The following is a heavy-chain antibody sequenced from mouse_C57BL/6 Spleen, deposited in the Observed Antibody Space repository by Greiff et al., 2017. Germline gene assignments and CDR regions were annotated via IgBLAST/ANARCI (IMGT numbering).Heavy chain of an antibody. V-gene: IGHV1-80*01. J-gene: IGHJ4*01. CDR1: GYAFSSYW. D-gene: IGHD2-1*01. CDR2: IYPGDGDT. CDR3: AGGNYSYYAMDY. Sequence: VKLQESGAELVKPGASVKISCKASGYAFSSYWMNWVKQRPGKGLEWIGQIYPGDGDTNYNGKFKGKATLTADKSSSTAYMQLSSLTSEDSAVYFCAGGNYSYYAMDYWGQGTSVTVSS.